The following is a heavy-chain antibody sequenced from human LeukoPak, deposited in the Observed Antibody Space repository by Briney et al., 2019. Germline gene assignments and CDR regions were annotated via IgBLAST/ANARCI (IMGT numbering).Heavy chain of an antibody. Sequence: PGGSLRLSCAASGFTFSSYAMHWVRQAPGKGLEWVAVISYDGSNKYYADSVKGRFTISRDNSKNTLYLQMNSLRAEDTAVYYCAKYTDQWGQGTLVTVSS. V-gene: IGHV3-30*04. CDR3: AKYTDQ. D-gene: IGHD6-6*01. CDR1: GFTFSSYA. J-gene: IGHJ5*02. CDR2: ISYDGSNK.